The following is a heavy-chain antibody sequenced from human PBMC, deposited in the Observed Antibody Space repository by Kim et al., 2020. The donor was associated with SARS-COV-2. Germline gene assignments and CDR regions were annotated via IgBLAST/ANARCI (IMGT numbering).Heavy chain of an antibody. CDR1: GFTFSSYS. V-gene: IGHV3-48*02. CDR3: AKDMARGVSSGYSVYDAFEI. Sequence: GGSLRLSCAASGFTFSSYSMNWVRQAPGKGLEWVSYITCSRSTIYYADSVKGRFTISRDNAKNSLYLQMNSLRDEDTAVYYCAKDMARGVSSGYSVYDAFEIWGQGTMVTVSS. J-gene: IGHJ3*02. D-gene: IGHD3-22*01. CDR2: ITCSRSTI.